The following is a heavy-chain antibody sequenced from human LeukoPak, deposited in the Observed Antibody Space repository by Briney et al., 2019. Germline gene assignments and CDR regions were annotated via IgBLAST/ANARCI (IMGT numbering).Heavy chain of an antibody. CDR1: GFTFSSYG. CDR3: ARDYYDSSGNEWYFDL. V-gene: IGHV3-30*02. Sequence: PGGSLRLSCAASGFTFSSYGMHWVRQAPGKGLEWVAFIRYDGSNKYYADSVKGRFTISRDNSKNTLYLQMNSLRAEDTAVYYCARDYYDSSGNEWYFDLWGRGTLVTVSS. CDR2: IRYDGSNK. J-gene: IGHJ2*01. D-gene: IGHD3-22*01.